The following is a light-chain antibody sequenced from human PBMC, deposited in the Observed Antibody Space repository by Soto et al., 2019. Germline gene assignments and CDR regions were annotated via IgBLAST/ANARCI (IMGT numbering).Light chain of an antibody. CDR1: QDIKNY. CDR3: QQYESLPLT. Sequence: DIQMTQSPSSLSASVGDRVTITCQASQDIKNYLNWYQKKPGKAPNLLIYDASNLQTGVPSRFSGSASGTDFTFTITSLQPEDIATYYCQQYESLPLTFGGGTKVEIK. CDR2: DAS. V-gene: IGKV1-33*01. J-gene: IGKJ4*01.